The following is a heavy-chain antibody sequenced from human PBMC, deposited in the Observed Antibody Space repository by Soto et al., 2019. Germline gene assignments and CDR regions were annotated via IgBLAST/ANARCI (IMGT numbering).Heavy chain of an antibody. CDR2: ISAYNDNT. V-gene: IGHV1-18*01. J-gene: IGHJ2*01. CDR1: GYTFTSYG. D-gene: IGHD3-22*01. CDR3: ARDPHYARSNYRYWYFDL. Sequence: QMQLVQSGAEVKKPGASVKVSCKAAGYTFTSYGISWVRQAPGQGLEWMGWISAYNDNTNYAQRFQGRVTLTTDTXTXTXIMELRSLRSDDTAMYYCARDPHYARSNYRYWYFDLWGRGTLVTVSS.